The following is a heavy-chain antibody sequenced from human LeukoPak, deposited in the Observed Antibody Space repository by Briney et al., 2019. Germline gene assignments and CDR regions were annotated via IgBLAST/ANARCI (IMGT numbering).Heavy chain of an antibody. J-gene: IGHJ4*02. D-gene: IGHD2-8*02. V-gene: IGHV1-46*01. Sequence: ASVKVSCKASGYTFTNYYMHCVRQAPGQGLEGMGLINPTGTSTNYAQKFRGRVTMTRDTSTTTVYMELSSMRSEDTAVYYCARKESGGYFDYWGQGTLVTVSS. CDR3: ARKESGGYFDY. CDR2: INPTGTST. CDR1: GYTFTNYY.